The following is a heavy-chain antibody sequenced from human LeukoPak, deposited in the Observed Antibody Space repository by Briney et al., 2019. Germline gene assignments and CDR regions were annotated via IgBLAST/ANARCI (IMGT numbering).Heavy chain of an antibody. V-gene: IGHV3-11*01. CDR2: ISGGADTI. D-gene: IGHD5-18*01. CDR3: AREMNTAMINLDA. J-gene: IGHJ5*01. CDR1: GFTFSDYY. Sequence: GGSLRLSCAASGFTFSDYYMNWIRQTPGKGLEWIAHISGGADTIEYTDSMKGRFTISRDNARSSLFLQMDSLRVEDTAIYYCAREMNTAMINLDAWGHGTPVTVSS.